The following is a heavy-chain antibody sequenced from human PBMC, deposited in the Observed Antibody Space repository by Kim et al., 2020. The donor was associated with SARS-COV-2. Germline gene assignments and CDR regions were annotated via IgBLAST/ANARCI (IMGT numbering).Heavy chain of an antibody. CDR3: ARSSALTIFGLNPPGGYHYYGMDV. Sequence: GESLKISCKGSGYSFTSYWIGWVRQMPGKGLEWMGIIYPGDSDTRYSPSFQGQVTISADKSISTAYLQWSSLKASDTAMYYCARSSALTIFGLNPPGGYHYYGMDVWRRGTTVTVSS. CDR1: GYSFTSYW. V-gene: IGHV5-51*01. J-gene: IGHJ6*02. CDR2: IYPGDSDT. D-gene: IGHD3-3*01.